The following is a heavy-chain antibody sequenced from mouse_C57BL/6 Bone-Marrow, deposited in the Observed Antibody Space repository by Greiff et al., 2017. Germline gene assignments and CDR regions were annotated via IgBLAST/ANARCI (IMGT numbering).Heavy chain of an antibody. J-gene: IGHJ1*03. CDR1: GYTFTSYW. Sequence: QVQLQQPGAELVMPGASVKLSCKASGYTFTSYWMHWVKQRPGQGLEWIGEIDPSDSYTNYNQKFKGKSTLTVDKSSSTAYMQLSSLTSEGSAVYYCARPLTTVVATDWYFDIWGTGTTVTVSS. CDR2: IDPSDSYT. V-gene: IGHV1-69*01. CDR3: ARPLTTVVATDWYFDI. D-gene: IGHD1-1*01.